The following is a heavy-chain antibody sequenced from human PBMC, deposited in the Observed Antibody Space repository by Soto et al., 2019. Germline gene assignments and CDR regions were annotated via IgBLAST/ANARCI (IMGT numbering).Heavy chain of an antibody. CDR3: ALGGVGDKPDY. Sequence: GASVKVSCKASGGTFSSYAISWVRQAPGQGLEWMGGIIPIFGTANYAQKFQGRVTITADESTSTAYMELSSLRSEDTAVYYCALGGVGDKPDYWGQGTLVTVSS. CDR2: IIPIFGTA. J-gene: IGHJ4*02. CDR1: GGTFSSYA. V-gene: IGHV1-69*13. D-gene: IGHD1-26*01.